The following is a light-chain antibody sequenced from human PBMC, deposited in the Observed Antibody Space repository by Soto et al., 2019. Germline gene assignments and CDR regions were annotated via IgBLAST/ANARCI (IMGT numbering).Light chain of an antibody. CDR1: SSDVGGYNY. CDR3: CSYTTSNTRQIV. CDR2: DVT. Sequence: QSVLAQPASVSGSPGQSITISCTGISSDVGGYNYVSWYQQQPGKATKFMIYDVTNRPSGVSNRFSGSKSGNTASLTISGLQAEDEADYYCCSYTTSNTRQIVFGTGTKVTVL. J-gene: IGLJ1*01. V-gene: IGLV2-14*01.